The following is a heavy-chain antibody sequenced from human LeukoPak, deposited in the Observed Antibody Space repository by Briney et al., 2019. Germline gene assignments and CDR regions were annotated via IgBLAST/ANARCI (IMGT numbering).Heavy chain of an antibody. J-gene: IGHJ4*02. D-gene: IGHD3-10*01. CDR1: GFTFSHYW. CDR2: IKQDGSEN. V-gene: IGHV3-7*04. CDR3: ARDLYASGSYDY. Sequence: GGSLRLSCAASGFTFSHYWMSWVRQAPGKGLEWVANIKQDGSENNYVDSVKGRFTISRDNAKNSLYLQMNILRAEDTAVYYCARDLYASGSYDYWGQGTLVTVSS.